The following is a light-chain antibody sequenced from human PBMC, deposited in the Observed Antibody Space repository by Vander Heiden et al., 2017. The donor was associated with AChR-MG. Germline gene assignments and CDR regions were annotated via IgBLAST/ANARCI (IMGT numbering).Light chain of an antibody. CDR2: DDS. CDR3: QVWDSSTDLRV. J-gene: IGLJ3*02. V-gene: IGLV3-21*02. Sequence: SYVLTQPPSGSVAPGETARITCGGNNIGRKTVHWYQQKPGQAPVLGVYDDSDRPSGIPDRFSGSNAGNAATLTISRVEAEDEADYYCQVWDSSTDLRVFGGGTKLTVL. CDR1: NIGRKT.